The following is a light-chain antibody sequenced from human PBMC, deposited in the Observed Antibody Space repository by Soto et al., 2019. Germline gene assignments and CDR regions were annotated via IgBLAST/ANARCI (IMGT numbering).Light chain of an antibody. Sequence: EILLAQSPATLSLSPGERATLSCKASQDVSIFLAWYQQKPGQAPRLLIHDASNRATGVPARFSGSGSGRDFTLTITSLEPEDSAVYYCQQRSIWLYTFGQGTKLEV. J-gene: IGKJ2*01. V-gene: IGKV3-11*02. CDR2: DAS. CDR1: QDVSIF. CDR3: QQRSIWLYT.